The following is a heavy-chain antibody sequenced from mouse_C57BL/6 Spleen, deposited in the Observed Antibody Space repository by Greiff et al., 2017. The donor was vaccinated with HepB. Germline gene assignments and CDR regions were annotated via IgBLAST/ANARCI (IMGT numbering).Heavy chain of an antibody. CDR1: GFTFSDYY. CDR2: INYDGSST. Sequence: EVQLVESEGGLVQPGSSMKLSCTASGFTFSDYYMAWVRQVPEKGLEWVANINYDGSSTYYLDSLKSRFIISRDNAKNILYLQMSSLKSEDTATYYCARAPSYYSNYDLPPYYAMDYWGQGTSVTVSS. D-gene: IGHD2-5*01. J-gene: IGHJ4*01. V-gene: IGHV5-16*01. CDR3: ARAPSYYSNYDLPPYYAMDY.